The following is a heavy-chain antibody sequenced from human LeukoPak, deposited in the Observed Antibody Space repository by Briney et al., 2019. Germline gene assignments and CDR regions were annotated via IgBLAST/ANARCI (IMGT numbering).Heavy chain of an antibody. CDR1: GFTFSSYW. CDR2: INSDGSST. D-gene: IGHD6-19*01. V-gene: IGHV3-74*01. Sequence: GGSLRLSCAASGFTFSSYWMHWVRQAPGKGLVWVSRINSDGSSTSYADSVKGRFTISRDNAKNTLYLQMNSLRAEDTAVYYCANEAHSSGWYLTPLGDYWGQGTLVTVSS. J-gene: IGHJ4*02. CDR3: ANEAHSSGWYLTPLGDY.